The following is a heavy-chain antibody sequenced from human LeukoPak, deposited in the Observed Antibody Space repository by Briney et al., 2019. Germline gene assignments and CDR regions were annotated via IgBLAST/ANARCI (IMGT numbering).Heavy chain of an antibody. CDR3: ARVPLRFLEPFDY. J-gene: IGHJ4*02. Sequence: PSEPLSLTCAVYGGSVSGYYWSWIRQPPEKGLEWIGEISHRGRTHYTPSLQSRVTMSVDTSKNQFALNLNSVTAADTAVYYCARVPLRFLEPFDYWGQGILVTVSS. CDR1: GGSVSGYY. CDR2: ISHRGRT. V-gene: IGHV4-34*01. D-gene: IGHD3-3*01.